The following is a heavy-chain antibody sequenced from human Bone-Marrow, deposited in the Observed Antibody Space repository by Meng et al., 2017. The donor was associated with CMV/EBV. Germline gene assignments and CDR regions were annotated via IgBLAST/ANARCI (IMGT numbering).Heavy chain of an antibody. CDR3: ARDNNCGPDY. J-gene: IGHJ4*01. V-gene: IGHV1-2*02. CDR1: GYTFTGYY. CDR2: INPNSGGT. D-gene: IGHD1-1*01. Sequence: ASVKVSCKASGYTFTGYYIHWLRQAPGQGLEWMGWINPNSGGTNYAQKFQGRVTMTRDTSINTGYMELTRLPSDDTAVYYCARDNNCGPDYLGHGTLVNVSS.